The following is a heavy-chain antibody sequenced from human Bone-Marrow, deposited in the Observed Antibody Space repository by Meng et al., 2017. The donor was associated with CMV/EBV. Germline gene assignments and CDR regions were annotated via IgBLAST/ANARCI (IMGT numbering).Heavy chain of an antibody. CDR1: GYTFTGYY. V-gene: IGHV1-2*02. CDR3: ARYCSSTSCYDY. J-gene: IGHJ4*02. Sequence: ASVKVSCKASGYTFTGYYMHWVRQAPGQGLEWMGWINPNSGGTNYAQKFQGRVTMTRDTSIRTAYMELSRLRSDDPAGYHCARYCSSTSCYDYWGQGTLVTVSS. D-gene: IGHD2-2*01. CDR2: INPNSGGT.